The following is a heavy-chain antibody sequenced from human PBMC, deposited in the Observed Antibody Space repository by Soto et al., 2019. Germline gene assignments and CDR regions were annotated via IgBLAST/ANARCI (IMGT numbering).Heavy chain of an antibody. V-gene: IGHV4-4*07. CDR1: GGSISNFY. CDR2: IYSGGRN. J-gene: IGHJ4*02. CDR3: ARGSSRWDY. D-gene: IGHD6-13*01. Sequence: PSETLSLTCSVSGGSISNFYWSWVRQPAGKGLEWIGRIYSGGRNNYNPALKSRVTISVDTSKNQFSLRLSSVTSADTAMYYCARGSSRWDYWGQGTLVTVSS.